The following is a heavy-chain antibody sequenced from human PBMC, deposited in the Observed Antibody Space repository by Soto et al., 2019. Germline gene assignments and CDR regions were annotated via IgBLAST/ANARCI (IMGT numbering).Heavy chain of an antibody. CDR3: ARDEYYYASSGYYRFDQ. CDR1: GFTLSNFA. CDR2: ISDRGGST. J-gene: IGHJ4*02. Sequence: GGSLRLSCAASGFTLSNFAMSWVRQAPGKGLEWVAVISDRGGSTDYAASVKGRFTISRDNSNNTVYLQMNNLRAEDTAVYYCARDEYYYASSGYYRFDQWGRGTLVTVSS. V-gene: IGHV3-23*01. D-gene: IGHD3-22*01.